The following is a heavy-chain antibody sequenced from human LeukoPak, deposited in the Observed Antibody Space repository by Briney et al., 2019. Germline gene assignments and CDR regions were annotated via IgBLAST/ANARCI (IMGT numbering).Heavy chain of an antibody. CDR1: GFTFSSYA. J-gene: IGHJ4*02. D-gene: IGHD3-22*01. CDR2: ISYDGSNK. Sequence: GGSLRLSCAASGFTFSSYAMHWVRQAPGKGLEWVAVISYDGSNKYYADSVKGRFTISRDNSKNTLYLQMNSLRAEDTAVYYCARVPYPWEYYYDSSGSHYPDYWGQGTLVTVSS. CDR3: ARVPYPWEYYYDSSGSHYPDY. V-gene: IGHV3-30-3*01.